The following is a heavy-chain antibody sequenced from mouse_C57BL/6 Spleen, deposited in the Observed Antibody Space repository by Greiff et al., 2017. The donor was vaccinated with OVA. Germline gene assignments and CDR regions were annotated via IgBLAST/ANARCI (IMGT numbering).Heavy chain of an antibody. V-gene: IGHV1-64*01. CDR2: IHPNSGST. D-gene: IGHD4-1*01. CDR1: GYTFTSYW. CDR3: ARGGSLGAMDY. J-gene: IGHJ4*01. Sequence: VQLQQSGAELVKPGASVKLSCKASGYTFTSYWMHWVKQRPGQGLEWIGMIHPNSGSTNYNEKFKSKATLTVDKSSSTAYMQLSSLTSEDSAVYYCARGGSLGAMDYWGQGTSVTVSS.